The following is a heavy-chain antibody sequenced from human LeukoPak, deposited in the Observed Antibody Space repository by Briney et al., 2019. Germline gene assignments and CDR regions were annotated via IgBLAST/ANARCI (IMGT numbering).Heavy chain of an antibody. J-gene: IGHJ4*02. D-gene: IGHD6-19*01. CDR3: AFSGWFWGAFDY. V-gene: IGHV4-39*01. Sequence: SETLSLTCSVSGGSISISNYFWGWIRQPPGKGLEWIASISSTGITHYYPSLESRISVSVEASKNQFSLKLTSLTAADTAVYYCAFSGWFWGAFDYWGQGILATVSS. CDR1: GGSISISNYF. CDR2: ISSTGIT.